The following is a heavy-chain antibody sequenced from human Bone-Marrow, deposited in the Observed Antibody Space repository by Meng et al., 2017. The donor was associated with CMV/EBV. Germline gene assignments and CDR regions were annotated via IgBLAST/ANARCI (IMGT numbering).Heavy chain of an antibody. CDR1: GGSFSGYY. CDR3: ARVGNDFWSGRWLEP. J-gene: IGHJ5*02. Sequence: SETLSLTCAVYGGSFSGYYWSWIRQPPGKGLEWIGEINHSGSTNYNPSLKSRVTISVDTSKNQFSLKLSSVTAADTAVYYCARVGNDFWSGRWLEPWGQGTLVTVSS. V-gene: IGHV4-34*01. D-gene: IGHD3-3*01. CDR2: INHSGST.